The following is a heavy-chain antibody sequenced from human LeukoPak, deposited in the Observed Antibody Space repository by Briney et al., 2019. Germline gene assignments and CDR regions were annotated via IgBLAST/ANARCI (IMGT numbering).Heavy chain of an antibody. CDR2: ISSSSSYI. Sequence: GGSLRLSCAASGFTFSSYSMNWVRQAPGKGLEWVSSISSSSSYIYYADSVKGRFTISRDNAKNSLYLQMNSLRADDTAVYYCARYGSGSYLRYYYYGMDVWGQGTTVTVSS. V-gene: IGHV3-21*01. CDR3: ARYGSGSYLRYYYYGMDV. CDR1: GFTFSSYS. D-gene: IGHD3-10*01. J-gene: IGHJ6*02.